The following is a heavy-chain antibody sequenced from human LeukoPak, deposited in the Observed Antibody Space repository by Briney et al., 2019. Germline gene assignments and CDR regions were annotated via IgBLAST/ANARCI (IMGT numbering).Heavy chain of an antibody. V-gene: IGHV1-18*01. CDR3: ARVGRSSGYAY. Sequence: ASVKVSCKASGYTFTSYGISWVRQAPGQGLEWMGWISAYNGNTNYAQKVQGRVTMTTDKSTSTAYMELSSLRSEDTAVYYCARVGRSSGYAYWGQGTLVTVSS. CDR2: ISAYNGNT. J-gene: IGHJ4*02. D-gene: IGHD3-22*01. CDR1: GYTFTSYG.